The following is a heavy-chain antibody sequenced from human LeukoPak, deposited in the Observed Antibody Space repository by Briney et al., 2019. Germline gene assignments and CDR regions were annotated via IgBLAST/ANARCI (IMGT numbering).Heavy chain of an antibody. J-gene: IGHJ6*02. CDR2: IYYSGSA. D-gene: IGHD3-22*01. CDR1: GGPISSGGYY. V-gene: IGHV4-31*03. CDR3: ARVVSSGYSLHLDYGMDV. Sequence: SETLSLTCTVSGGPISSGGYYWSWIRQHPGKGLEWIGYIYYSGSAFYNPSLKSRIIISVDTSKNQFSLTLNSVTAADTAVYYCARVVSSGYSLHLDYGMDVWGQGTTVTVSS.